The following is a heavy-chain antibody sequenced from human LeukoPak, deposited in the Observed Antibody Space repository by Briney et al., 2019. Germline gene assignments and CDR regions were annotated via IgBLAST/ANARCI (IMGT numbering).Heavy chain of an antibody. CDR1: GYTFTGYY. D-gene: IGHD3-3*01. Sequence: ASVKVSCKASGYTFTGYYMHWVRQAPGQGLEWMGWINPNSGGTNYAQKFQGWVTMTRDTSISTAYMELSRLRSDDTAVYYCARGSIKGVRFLGYWGQGTLVTVSS. CDR2: INPNSGGT. V-gene: IGHV1-2*04. J-gene: IGHJ4*02. CDR3: ARGSIKGVRFLGY.